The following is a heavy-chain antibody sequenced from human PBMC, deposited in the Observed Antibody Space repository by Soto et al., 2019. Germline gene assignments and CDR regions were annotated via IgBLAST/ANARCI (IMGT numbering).Heavy chain of an antibody. J-gene: IGHJ4*02. CDR1: RYTFTSYS. Sequence: QVQLVQSGAEVKKPGASVKVSCKASRYTFTSYSISWVRQAPGQGLEWMVWINVYNGNIKFAQKFQGRVTMTTDTSTSTVYMELRSLTSDDTVVYFCARDGVAVTTGISGYWGQGTLVTVSS. V-gene: IGHV1-18*01. CDR2: INVYNGNI. CDR3: ARDGVAVTTGISGY. D-gene: IGHD4-4*01.